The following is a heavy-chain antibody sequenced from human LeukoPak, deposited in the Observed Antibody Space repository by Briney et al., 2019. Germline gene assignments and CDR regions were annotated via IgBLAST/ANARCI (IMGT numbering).Heavy chain of an antibody. CDR2: IKSKTDGGTT. V-gene: IGHV3-15*01. CDR1: GFTFSNAW. J-gene: IGHJ4*02. CDR3: TTSIGYCSGGSCYSSDY. Sequence: GGSLRLSCAASGFTFSNAWMSWVRQAPGKGLEWVGRIKSKTDGGTTDYAVPVKGRFTISRDDSKNTLYLQMNSLKTEDTAVYYCTTSIGYCSGGSCYSSDYWGQGTLVTVSS. D-gene: IGHD2-15*01.